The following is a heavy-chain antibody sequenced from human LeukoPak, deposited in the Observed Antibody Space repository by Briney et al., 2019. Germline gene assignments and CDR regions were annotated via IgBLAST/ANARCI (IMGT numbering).Heavy chain of an antibody. CDR2: ISTTSYI. Sequence: GGSLSLPCEASGFTFSRPSMSWVRQAPGKGLEWVSSISTTSYIYYADSVKGRFTISRDNTKNSLYLQMNSLRAEDTAVYYCARVSSSGVYFFDYWGQGALITVSS. D-gene: IGHD6-6*01. CDR3: ARVSSSGVYFFDY. V-gene: IGHV3-21*01. CDR1: GFTFSRPS. J-gene: IGHJ4*02.